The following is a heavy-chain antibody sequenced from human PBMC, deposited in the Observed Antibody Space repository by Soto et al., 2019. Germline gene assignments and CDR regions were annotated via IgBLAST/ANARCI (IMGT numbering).Heavy chain of an antibody. D-gene: IGHD7-27*01. CDR3: ARAGETGSVDAGWFDH. V-gene: IGHV1-3*01. CDR1: VYTFTSYA. Sequence: XSVKVSCKASVYTFTSYAMHWVRQAPGQRLEWMGWINAGNGNTKYSQKFQGRVTITRDTSASTAYMELSSLRSEDTAVYYCARAGETGSVDAGWFDHWGQGALVTVSS. J-gene: IGHJ5*02. CDR2: INAGNGNT.